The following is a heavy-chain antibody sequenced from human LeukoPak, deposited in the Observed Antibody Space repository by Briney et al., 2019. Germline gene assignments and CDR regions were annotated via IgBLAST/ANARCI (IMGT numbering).Heavy chain of an antibody. V-gene: IGHV1-69*13. Sequence: ASVKVSCKASGYTFTTYGISWVRQAPGQGLEWMGGIIPIFGTANYAQKFQGRVTITADESTSTAYMELSSLRSEDTAVYYCARAYYYDSSGYPTLYYYYGMDVWGQGTTVTVSS. CDR2: IIPIFGTA. D-gene: IGHD3-22*01. J-gene: IGHJ6*02. CDR3: ARAYYYDSSGYPTLYYYYGMDV. CDR1: GYTFTTYG.